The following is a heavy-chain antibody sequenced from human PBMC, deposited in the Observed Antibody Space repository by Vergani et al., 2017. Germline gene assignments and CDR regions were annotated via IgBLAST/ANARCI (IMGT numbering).Heavy chain of an antibody. D-gene: IGHD3-3*01. CDR2: IIPIFGTA. V-gene: IGHV1-69*01. J-gene: IGHJ6*02. Sequence: QVQLVQSGAEVKKPGSSVKVSCKASGGTFSSYAISWVRQAPGQGLEWMGGIIPIFGTANYAQKFQGRVTITADESTSTAYMELSSLRSEDTAVYYCASRDITIFGVVIRRGDYYYGMDVWGQGTTVTVSS. CDR3: ASRDITIFGVVIRRGDYYYGMDV. CDR1: GGTFSSYA.